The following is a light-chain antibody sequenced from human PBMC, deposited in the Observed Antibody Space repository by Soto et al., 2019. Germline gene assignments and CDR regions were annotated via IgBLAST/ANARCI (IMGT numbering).Light chain of an antibody. CDR2: AAS. CDR3: QQSYSTPFT. V-gene: IGKV1-39*01. Sequence: DIQMTQSPASLSASVGDRVTITCRASQSISSYLNWYQQKPGKAPNLLIYAASSLQSGVPSRYSGSGSRTDFTLTISSLQPEDFATYYCQQSYSTPFTFGPGTKVDI. J-gene: IGKJ3*01. CDR1: QSISSY.